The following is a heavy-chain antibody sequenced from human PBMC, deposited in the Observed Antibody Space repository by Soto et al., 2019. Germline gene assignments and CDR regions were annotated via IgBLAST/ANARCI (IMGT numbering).Heavy chain of an antibody. CDR2: IIPIFGTA. V-gene: IGHV1-69*13. Sequence: ASVKVSCKASGGTFSSYAISWVRQAPGQGLEWMGGIIPIFGTANYAQKFQGRVTITADESTSTAYMELSSLRSEDTAVYYCATTRDNYDILTERYYSYYGMDVWGQGATVTVSS. J-gene: IGHJ6*02. D-gene: IGHD3-9*01. CDR3: ATTRDNYDILTERYYSYYGMDV. CDR1: GGTFSSYA.